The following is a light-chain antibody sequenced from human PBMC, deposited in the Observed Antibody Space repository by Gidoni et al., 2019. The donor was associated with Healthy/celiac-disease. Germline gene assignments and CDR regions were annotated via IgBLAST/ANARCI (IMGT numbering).Light chain of an antibody. V-gene: IGKV4-1*01. Sequence: DIVMTQSPDSLAVSLGERATINCKSSQSVLYSSNNKNYLAWYQQKPGQPPKLLIYWASTRESGVPDRFSGSGSGPDFTLTISSLQAEDVSFHYFQQYYSTPFTFGPGTKVDIK. CDR2: WAS. CDR1: QSVLYSSNNKNY. CDR3: QQYYSTPFT. J-gene: IGKJ3*01.